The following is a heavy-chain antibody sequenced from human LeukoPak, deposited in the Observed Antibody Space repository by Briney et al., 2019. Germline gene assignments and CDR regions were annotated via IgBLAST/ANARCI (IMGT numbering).Heavy chain of an antibody. J-gene: IGHJ6*03. CDR2: ISGSGYST. V-gene: IGHV3-23*01. D-gene: IGHD4-17*01. Sequence: GGSLRLSCAASGFSFSHYGMSWVRQAPGKGLEWVSAISGSGYSTYYADSVKGRFTISRDNSKNTLYLQMNSLRAEDTAVYYCAKYYGDDPDYYYYMDVWGKGTTVTISS. CDR3: AKYYGDDPDYYYYMDV. CDR1: GFSFSHYG.